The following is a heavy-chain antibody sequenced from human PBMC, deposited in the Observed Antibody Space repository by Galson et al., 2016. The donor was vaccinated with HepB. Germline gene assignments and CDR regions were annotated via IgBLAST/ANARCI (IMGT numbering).Heavy chain of an antibody. Sequence: VKVSCKVSGYTFTDYRIHWVQQAPGKGLEWMGLIDPEDGKTVYAEKFQGRVTITADTSTDTAYMELSSLRSDDTAVYYCASGGYVSGQDSFDIWGQGTLVTVSS. CDR3: ASGGYVSGQDSFDI. J-gene: IGHJ3*02. D-gene: IGHD6-25*01. CDR2: IDPEDGKT. CDR1: GYTFTDYR. V-gene: IGHV1-69-2*01.